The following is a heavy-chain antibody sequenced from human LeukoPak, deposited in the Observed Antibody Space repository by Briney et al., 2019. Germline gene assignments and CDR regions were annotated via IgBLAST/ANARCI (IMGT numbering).Heavy chain of an antibody. CDR2: IYYSGST. D-gene: IGHD3-10*01. Sequence: SETLSLTFTVSGGSISSSSYYWGWIRQPPGKGLEWIGSIYYSGSTYYNPSLKSRVTISVDTSKNQFSLKLSSVTAADTAVYYCARAYFYGSGSYYSFDYWGQGTLVTVSS. V-gene: IGHV4-39*07. J-gene: IGHJ4*02. CDR3: ARAYFYGSGSYYSFDY. CDR1: GGSISSSSYY.